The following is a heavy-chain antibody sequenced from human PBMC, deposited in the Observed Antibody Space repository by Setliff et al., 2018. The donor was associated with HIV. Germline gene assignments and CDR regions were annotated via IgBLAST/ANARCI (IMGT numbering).Heavy chain of an antibody. D-gene: IGHD2-15*01. CDR1: GFTFSDYW. CDR3: ARAIRDGNSLINWFDP. J-gene: IGHJ5*02. CDR2: INPDGSTT. Sequence: GASVKVSCAASGFTFSDYWMHWVRQVPGKGLVYVSRINPDGSTTTYADSVEGRFTISRDNAKNTLYLQMNSLRGEDTAVYFCARAIRDGNSLINWFDPWGQGTQVTVSS. V-gene: IGHV3-74*01.